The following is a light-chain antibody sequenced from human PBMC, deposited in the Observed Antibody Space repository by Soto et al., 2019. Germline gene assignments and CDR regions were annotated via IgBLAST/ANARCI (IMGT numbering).Light chain of an antibody. J-gene: IGLJ2*01. CDR3: QSFDTRLNSVV. V-gene: IGLV1-40*01. CDR1: SSNIGAGYD. Sequence: QSVVTQPPSVSGAPGQRVTISCTGSSSNIGAGYDVHWYQQFPGTAPKLLIYGNNNRPSGVTDRFSGSKSCTSASLDITGLQAEDEADYYCQSFDTRLNSVVFGGGTKLTVL. CDR2: GNN.